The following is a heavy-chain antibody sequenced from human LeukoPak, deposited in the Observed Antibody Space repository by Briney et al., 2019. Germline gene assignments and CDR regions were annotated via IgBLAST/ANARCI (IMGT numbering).Heavy chain of an antibody. J-gene: IGHJ4*02. D-gene: IGHD3-10*01. V-gene: IGHV3-9*01. CDR3: AKDNRRMVRGPFDY. CDR2: ISWNSGTI. Sequence: PGGSLRLSCAASGFTFDEYAMHWVRQAPGKGLEWVSGISWNSGTIGYADSVKGRFTISRDNAKNSLYLQMNSLRAEDTALYYCAKDNRRMVRGPFDYWGQGTLVTVSS. CDR1: GFTFDEYA.